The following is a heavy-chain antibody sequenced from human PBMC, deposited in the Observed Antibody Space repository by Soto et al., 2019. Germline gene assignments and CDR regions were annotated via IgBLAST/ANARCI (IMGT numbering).Heavy chain of an antibody. V-gene: IGHV4-34*01. CDR1: GGSISGYD. Sequence: SVTLSLTYTVSGGSISGYDVSWIRQPPGKGQEWIGESNHSGITNYNPSLTSRVTISVDTSKNQFSRKLSSVTSADTAVYYCARAKIRRVYYVMDVSGQGTTVPGSS. CDR3: ARAKIRRVYYVMDV. J-gene: IGHJ6*02. CDR2: SNHSGIT.